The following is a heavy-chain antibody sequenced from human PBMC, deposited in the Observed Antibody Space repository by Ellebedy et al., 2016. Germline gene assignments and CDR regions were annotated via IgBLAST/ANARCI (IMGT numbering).Heavy chain of an antibody. Sequence: GESLKISXAASGFTFSYYWMAWVRHVPGRGLEWVANIKGDGSDKFYVDSVKGRFSISRDNAKTSLYLQMNSLRDDDTAVYYCARENYKSCDYWGQGTLVTVSS. CDR2: IKGDGSDK. CDR3: ARENYKSCDY. CDR1: GFTFSYYW. D-gene: IGHD1-7*01. V-gene: IGHV3-7*01. J-gene: IGHJ4*01.